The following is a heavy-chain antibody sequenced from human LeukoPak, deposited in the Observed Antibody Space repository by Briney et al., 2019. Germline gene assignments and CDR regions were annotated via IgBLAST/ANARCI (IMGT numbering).Heavy chain of an antibody. Sequence: SETLSLTCTVSGGSISSYYWSWIRQPSGKGLEWIGYIYYSGSTNYNPSLKSRVTISVDTSKNQFSLKLSSVTAADTAVYYCARVTTVTTCVGCRGMDVWGKGTTVTVSS. D-gene: IGHD4-17*01. V-gene: IGHV4-59*01. CDR1: GGSISSYY. J-gene: IGHJ6*04. CDR3: ARVTTVTTCVGCRGMDV. CDR2: IYYSGST.